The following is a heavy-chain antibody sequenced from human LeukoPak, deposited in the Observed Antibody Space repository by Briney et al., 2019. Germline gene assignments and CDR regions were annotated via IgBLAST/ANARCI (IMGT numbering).Heavy chain of an antibody. CDR2: INHSGST. Sequence: SSETLSLTCAVYGGSFSGYYWSWIRQPPGKGLEWIGEINHSGSTNYNPSLKSRVTISVDTSKNQFSLKLSSVTAADTAVYYCARDLSSSGWRQYYFDYWGQGTLVTVSS. CDR1: GGSFSGYY. CDR3: ARDLSSSGWRQYYFDY. D-gene: IGHD6-19*01. J-gene: IGHJ4*02. V-gene: IGHV4-34*01.